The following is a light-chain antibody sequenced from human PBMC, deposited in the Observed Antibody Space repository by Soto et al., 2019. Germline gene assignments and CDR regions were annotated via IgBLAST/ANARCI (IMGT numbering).Light chain of an antibody. CDR2: SNG. Sequence: QSVLTQPPSVSGAPGQTGTISCTGSSSNIGAGFDVHWYQQLPGTAPKLLIYSNGNRPSVVADRFSGSKSGTSASLAITGLQAEDEADYYCQSYDSRLRGVFGTGTKLTVL. J-gene: IGLJ1*01. CDR3: QSYDSRLRGV. V-gene: IGLV1-40*01. CDR1: SSNIGAGFD.